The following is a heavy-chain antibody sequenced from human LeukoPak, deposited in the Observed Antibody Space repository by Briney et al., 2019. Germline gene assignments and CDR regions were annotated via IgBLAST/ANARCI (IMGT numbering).Heavy chain of an antibody. J-gene: IGHJ4*02. V-gene: IGHV4-61*03. Sequence: SETLSLTCTVSGGSVSSGTYYWSWIRQPPGKGLEWIGYIYYSGSTNYNPSLKSRVTISVAPSKNHFSLKLSSVTAADTAVYYCARARIAVAGPTVDYWGQGTLVTVSS. CDR1: GGSVSSGTYY. D-gene: IGHD6-19*01. CDR2: IYYSGST. CDR3: ARARIAVAGPTVDY.